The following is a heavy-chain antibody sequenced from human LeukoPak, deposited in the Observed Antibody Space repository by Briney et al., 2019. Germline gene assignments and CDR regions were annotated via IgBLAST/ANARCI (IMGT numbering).Heavy chain of an antibody. CDR1: GFTFSSYS. Sequence: PGGSLRLSCAASGFTFSSYSMNWVRQAPGKGLEWVSSISSSSSYIYYADSVKGRFTISRDNAKNSLYLQMSSLRAEDTAVYYCARVEAAAYYWYFDLWGRGTLVTVSS. CDR2: ISSSSSYI. J-gene: IGHJ2*01. CDR3: ARVEAAAYYWYFDL. V-gene: IGHV3-21*01. D-gene: IGHD6-13*01.